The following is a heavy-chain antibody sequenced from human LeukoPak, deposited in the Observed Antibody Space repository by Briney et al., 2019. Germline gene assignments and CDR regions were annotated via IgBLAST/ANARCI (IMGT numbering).Heavy chain of an antibody. Sequence: GGSLRLSCAASGFTLSSYSMTWVRQAPGKGLEWVSSISSSSDYIYYADSVKGRFTISRDNAKNSLFLQMNGLRAEDTTIYYCARAGLGYGDYGYSYGLDVWGQGTTVTVSS. CDR1: GFTLSSYS. J-gene: IGHJ6*02. CDR2: ISSSSDYI. V-gene: IGHV3-21*01. CDR3: ARAGLGYGDYGYSYGLDV. D-gene: IGHD4-17*01.